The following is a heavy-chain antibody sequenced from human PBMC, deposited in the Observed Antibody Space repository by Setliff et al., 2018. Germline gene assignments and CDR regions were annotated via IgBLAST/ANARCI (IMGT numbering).Heavy chain of an antibody. D-gene: IGHD2-15*01. CDR1: GYTFSDYI. CDR3: AVSTLSICSGGSCPNAFDL. J-gene: IGHJ3*01. CDR2: ISPYTGKT. Sequence: ASVKVSCKASGYTFSDYIINWVRQAPGQGLEWVGWISPYTGKTYFAQKLQGRVTMTTDTSTGIAYMELRSLRSDDTAIYFCAVSTLSICSGGSCPNAFDLWGQGTMGT. V-gene: IGHV1-18*01.